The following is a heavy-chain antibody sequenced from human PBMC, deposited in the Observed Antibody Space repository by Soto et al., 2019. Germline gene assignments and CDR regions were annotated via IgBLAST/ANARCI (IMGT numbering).Heavy chain of an antibody. V-gene: IGHV4-61*08. CDR1: GGSISSGDYY. D-gene: IGHD3-22*01. CDR3: TGAYYDVSGYSLDP. Sequence: PSETLSLTCTVSGGSISSGDYYWSWIRQPPGKGLEWIGYIYYSGSTNYNPSLKSRVTISVDTSKNQFSLRLSSVSAADTAVYYCTGAYYDVSGYSLDPWGQGTSVTVSS. J-gene: IGHJ5*02. CDR2: IYYSGST.